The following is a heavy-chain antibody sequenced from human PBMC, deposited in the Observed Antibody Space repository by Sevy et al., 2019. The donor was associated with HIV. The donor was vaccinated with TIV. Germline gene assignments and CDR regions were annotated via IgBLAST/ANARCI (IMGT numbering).Heavy chain of an antibody. J-gene: IGHJ6*02. Sequence: GGSLRLSCEASGFTISRYGLHWVRQAPGKGLEWMSGISNDGSKTDYADAVRGRFIISRDNSKNILHLQMSNLSPEDTAVHHRARCSGYYCFYNGMDVWGQGTTVTVSS. V-gene: IGHV3-30*04. CDR2: ISNDGSKT. CDR1: GFTISRYG. CDR3: ARCSGYYCFYNGMDV. D-gene: IGHD2-15*01.